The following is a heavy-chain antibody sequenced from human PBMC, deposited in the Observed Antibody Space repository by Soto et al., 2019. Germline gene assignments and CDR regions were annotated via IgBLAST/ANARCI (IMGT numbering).Heavy chain of an antibody. Sequence: VQLVESGGGLVQPGGSLRLSCTASGFTFSDHYMDWVRQAPGKGLEWMGGIIPIFGTANYAQKFQGRVTITADESTSTAYMELSSLRSEDTAVYYCARTSRLGSGYYLYWGQGTLVTVSS. CDR2: IIPIFGTA. CDR1: GFTFSDHY. J-gene: IGHJ4*02. D-gene: IGHD3-3*01. CDR3: ARTSRLGSGYYLY. V-gene: IGHV1-69*01.